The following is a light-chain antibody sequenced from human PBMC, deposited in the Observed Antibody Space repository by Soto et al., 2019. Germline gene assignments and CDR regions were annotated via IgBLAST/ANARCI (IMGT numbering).Light chain of an antibody. Sequence: EIVMTQSPATLSVSPGEGATLSCRASQSLSSSLAWYQQNPGQAPRLLIYEASSRATGIPDRFSGSGSGTDFTLTISRLEPEDFAVYYCQQYRTFGQGTKVDIK. J-gene: IGKJ1*01. CDR3: QQYRT. CDR1: QSLSSS. CDR2: EAS. V-gene: IGKV3D-20*02.